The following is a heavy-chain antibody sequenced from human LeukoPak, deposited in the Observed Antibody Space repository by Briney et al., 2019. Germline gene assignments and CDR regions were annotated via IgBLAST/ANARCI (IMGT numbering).Heavy chain of an antibody. V-gene: IGHV1-69*05. J-gene: IGHJ4*02. CDR3: ARGQGLEGHFDY. CDR1: GGTFSSYA. CDR2: IIPIFGTA. Sequence: GASVKVSCKASGGTFSSYAISWVRQAPGQGLEWMGGIIPIFGTANYAQKFQGRVTMTRNTSISTAYMELSSLRSEDTAVYYCARGQGLEGHFDYWGQGTLVTVSS.